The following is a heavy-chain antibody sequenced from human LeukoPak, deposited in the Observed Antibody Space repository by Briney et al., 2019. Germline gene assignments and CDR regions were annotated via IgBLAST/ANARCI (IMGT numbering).Heavy chain of an antibody. CDR2: THNTGST. V-gene: IGHV4-39*01. CDR1: GGSISSVAYY. Sequence: PSETLSLTCTVSGGSISSVAYYWGWIRQPPGKGLEWIATTHNTGSTYYNPSLKSRITISIDASRNQISLELNSVTAADTAIYYCAKSHLGVPHDYWGQGTLVTVSS. CDR3: AKSHLGVPHDY. D-gene: IGHD3-3*01. J-gene: IGHJ4*02.